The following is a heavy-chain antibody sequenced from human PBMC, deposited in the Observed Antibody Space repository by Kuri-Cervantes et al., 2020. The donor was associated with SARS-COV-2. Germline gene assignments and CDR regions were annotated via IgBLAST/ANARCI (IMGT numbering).Heavy chain of an antibody. V-gene: IGHV1-8*01. J-gene: IGHJ4*02. CDR2: VKTNSGNT. CDR1: ETTFPNYD. Sequence: ASVKVSCKAPETTFPNYDINWVWQATGQGLEWMGMVKTNSGNTLYAQIFQGRVTMTRDTSTSTVYMELSSLTSEDTAIYYCYCAPKEGFDSWGQGTLVTVSS. D-gene: IGHD2-21*01. CDR3: YCAPKEGFDS.